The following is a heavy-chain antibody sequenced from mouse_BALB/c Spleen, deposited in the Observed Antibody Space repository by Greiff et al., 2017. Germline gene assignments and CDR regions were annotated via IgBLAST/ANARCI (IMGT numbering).Heavy chain of an antibody. V-gene: IGHV5-12-1*01. CDR2: ISSGGGST. D-gene: IGHD1-1*01. Sequence: EVKLMESGGGLVKPRGSLKLSCAASGFAFSSYDMSWVRQTPEKRLEWVAYISSGGGSTYYPDTVKGRFTISRDNAKNTLYLQMSSLKSEDTAMYYCARHAVVALYYYAMDYWGQGTSVTVSS. J-gene: IGHJ4*01. CDR3: ARHAVVALYYYAMDY. CDR1: GFAFSSYD.